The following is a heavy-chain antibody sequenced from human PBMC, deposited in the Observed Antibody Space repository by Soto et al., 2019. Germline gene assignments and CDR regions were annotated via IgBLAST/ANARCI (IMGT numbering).Heavy chain of an antibody. CDR1: GGSFSDYY. J-gene: IGHJ5*02. V-gene: IGHV4-34*01. CDR3: ARAGLLRFFDWSS. Sequence: QVQLQQWGAGLLKPSETLSLTCAVYGGSFSDYYWSWIRQPPGKGLEWIGEINHSGSTDYNPSLKSRVTISGDTSKHQFSLKLSSVTAADTAVYYCARAGLLRFFDWSSWGQGTLVTVSS. D-gene: IGHD3-9*01. CDR2: INHSGST.